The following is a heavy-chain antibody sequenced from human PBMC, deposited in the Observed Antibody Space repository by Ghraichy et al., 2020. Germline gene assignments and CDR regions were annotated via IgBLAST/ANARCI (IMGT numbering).Heavy chain of an antibody. CDR2: ISSRVGTI. V-gene: IGHV3-48*02. CDR3: ARVLPGYLGAFDV. CDR1: GFTFSTYS. D-gene: IGHD1-1*01. Sequence: GGSLRLSCAASGFTFSTYSMNWVRQAPGKGLEWISHISSRVGTIYYADSLKGRFTISRDTAKNALHLQMNSLRDEDTAVYYCARVLPGYLGAFDVWGQGTLVTVSS. J-gene: IGHJ3*01.